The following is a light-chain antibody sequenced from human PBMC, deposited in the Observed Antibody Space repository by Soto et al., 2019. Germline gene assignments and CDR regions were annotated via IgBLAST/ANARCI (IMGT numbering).Light chain of an antibody. CDR3: QQYNGYSPWT. CDR1: QSMSNL. CDR2: KAS. Sequence: DIQMTQSPSTLSASVGGRITITCRASQSMSNLLAWYQQKPGNAPKLLIYKASTLESGVPSRFSGSGSGTEFTLTISSLQPDDFATYYCQQYNGYSPWTFGQGTKVEIK. V-gene: IGKV1-5*03. J-gene: IGKJ1*01.